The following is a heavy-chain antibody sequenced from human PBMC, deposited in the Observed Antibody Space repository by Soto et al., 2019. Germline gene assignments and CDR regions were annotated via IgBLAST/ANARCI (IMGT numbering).Heavy chain of an antibody. J-gene: IGHJ5*02. CDR2: ISDTGSST. CDR3: AKEVPYASLPKGWLVP. Sequence: EVQLLESGGGFVQPGGSLRLSCVASGFTFSNYAMSWVRQAPGKGLEWVSAISDTGSSTYYADSVKGRFTVSRDNSKNTLYLQLNSLRVEDTAVYYCAKEVPYASLPKGWLVPWGQGTLVTVSS. CDR1: GFTFSNYA. D-gene: IGHD2-2*01. V-gene: IGHV3-23*01.